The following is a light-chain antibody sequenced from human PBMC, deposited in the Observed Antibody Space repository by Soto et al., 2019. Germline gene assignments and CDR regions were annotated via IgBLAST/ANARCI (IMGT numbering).Light chain of an antibody. CDR2: DAS. V-gene: IGKV3D-20*01. CDR1: QSASSSY. Sequence: EIVLTQSPATLSLSPGERATLSCGASQSASSSYLAWYQQKPGLAPRLLIYDASSRATGIPDRFSGSGSGTDFTLTISRLEPEDFAVYYCQQYGSSPTWTFGQGTKVDI. J-gene: IGKJ1*01. CDR3: QQYGSSPTWT.